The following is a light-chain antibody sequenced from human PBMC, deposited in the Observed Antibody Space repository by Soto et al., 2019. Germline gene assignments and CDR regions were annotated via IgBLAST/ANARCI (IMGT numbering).Light chain of an antibody. V-gene: IGLV2-14*03. CDR2: DVT. J-gene: IGLJ2*01. Sequence: QSVLTQPASVSGSPGQSITISCTGTSSDIGGSIYVSWYQQHPGKAPKLMTYDVTNRPSGVSYRFSGSKSGNTASLTISGLQAEDEAHYYCSSYTSTSAFVIFGGGTKLTVL. CDR1: SSDIGGSIY. CDR3: SSYTSTSAFVI.